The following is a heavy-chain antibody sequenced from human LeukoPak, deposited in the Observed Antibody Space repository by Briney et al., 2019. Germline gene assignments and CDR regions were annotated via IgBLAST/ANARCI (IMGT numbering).Heavy chain of an antibody. CDR1: GGSFSGYY. CDR3: ARGLEQWLVKYYYYMDV. Sequence: PSETLSLTCAVYGGSFSGYYGSWIRQPPGKGLEWIGEINHSGSTNYNPSLKSRVTISVDTSKNQFSLKLSSVTAADTAVYYCARGLEQWLVKYYYYMDVWGKGTTVTVSS. D-gene: IGHD6-19*01. CDR2: INHSGST. V-gene: IGHV4-34*01. J-gene: IGHJ6*03.